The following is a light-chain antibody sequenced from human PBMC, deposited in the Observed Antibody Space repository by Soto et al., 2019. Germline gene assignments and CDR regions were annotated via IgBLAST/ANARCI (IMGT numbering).Light chain of an antibody. J-gene: IGLJ1*01. CDR3: QSYDTSLSGYV. V-gene: IGLV1-40*01. CDR1: SSNIGATYE. CDR2: GNN. Sequence: QSVLTQPPSVSGAPGQRVTISCTGSSSNIGATYEVHWYQQLPGRAPNLLIYGNNNRPSGVPDRFSGSKSGTSGSLAITGLQAEDEADYYCQSYDTSLSGYVFGTGTKVTVL.